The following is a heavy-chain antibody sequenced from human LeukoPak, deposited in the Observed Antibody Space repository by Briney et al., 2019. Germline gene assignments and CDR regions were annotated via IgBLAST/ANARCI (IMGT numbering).Heavy chain of an antibody. D-gene: IGHD6-13*01. Sequence: SETLSLTCTVSGGSISSSSYYWGWIRQPPGKGLEWIGYIYYSGSTNYNPSLKSRVTISVDTSKNQFSLKLSSVTAADTAVYYCARSHLGDGSSWWRRLFDYWGQGTLVTVSS. CDR3: ARSHLGDGSSWWRRLFDY. V-gene: IGHV4-61*05. J-gene: IGHJ4*02. CDR2: IYYSGST. CDR1: GGSISSSSYY.